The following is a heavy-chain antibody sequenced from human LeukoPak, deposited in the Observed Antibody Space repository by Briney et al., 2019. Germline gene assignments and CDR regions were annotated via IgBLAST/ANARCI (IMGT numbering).Heavy chain of an antibody. CDR3: AREGGFYRPLDY. Sequence: SETLSLTCGVSGGSVINTNWWTLVRQPPGKGLEWIGEVHLDGRTNYNPSLESRLTMSVDVSENQVSLKLTSVTAADTAVYYCAREGGFYRPLDYSGQGTLVTVSS. D-gene: IGHD3-3*01. V-gene: IGHV4-4*02. CDR1: GGSVINTNW. CDR2: VHLDGRT. J-gene: IGHJ4*02.